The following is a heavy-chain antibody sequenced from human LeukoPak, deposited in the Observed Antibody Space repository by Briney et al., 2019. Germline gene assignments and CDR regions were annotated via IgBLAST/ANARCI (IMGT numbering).Heavy chain of an antibody. CDR2: IRSKAYGGTT. V-gene: IGHV3-49*04. J-gene: IGHJ4*02. Sequence: PGRSLRLSCTTSGFTFGDYAMSWVRQAPGKGLECVGFIRSKAYGGTTEYAASVKDRFTISRDDSESIAYLQMNSLKTEDTAVYYCTGLYYFDASALGYWGQGTLVTVSS. CDR3: TGLYYFDASALGY. D-gene: IGHD3-22*01. CDR1: GFTFGDYA.